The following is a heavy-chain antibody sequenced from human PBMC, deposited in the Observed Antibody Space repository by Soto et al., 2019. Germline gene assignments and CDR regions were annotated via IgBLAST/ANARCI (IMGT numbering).Heavy chain of an antibody. CDR1: GYTFTSYS. J-gene: IGHJ4*02. CDR2: LNPSGGST. Sequence: QVQLVQSGAEVKKPGASVKVSCKASGYTFTSYSMHWVRQAPGPGLEWMGILNPSGGSTSYAQKFQGRVTMTRDTSTSTVYMELSSLRSEDTAVYYCARDGDSSSYRGPSYFDYWGQGPLVTVSS. CDR3: ARDGDSSSYRGPSYFDY. V-gene: IGHV1-46*01. D-gene: IGHD6-6*01.